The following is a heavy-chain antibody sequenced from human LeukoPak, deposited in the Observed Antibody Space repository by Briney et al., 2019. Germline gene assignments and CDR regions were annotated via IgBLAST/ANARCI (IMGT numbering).Heavy chain of an antibody. CDR1: GLTFRTYG. CDR3: AKDFDGYTYGNLDF. Sequence: GGSLRLSCAASGLTFRTYGMHWVRQAPGKGLEWVAFIRDDGSNKYYADSVKGRFTISRDNSKNTLYLQMNSLRAEDTAVYYCAKDFDGYTYGNLDFWGQGTLVTVSS. J-gene: IGHJ4*02. D-gene: IGHD5-18*01. V-gene: IGHV3-30*02. CDR2: IRDDGSNK.